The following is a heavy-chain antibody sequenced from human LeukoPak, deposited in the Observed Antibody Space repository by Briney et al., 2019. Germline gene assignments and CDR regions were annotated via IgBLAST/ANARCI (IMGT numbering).Heavy chain of an antibody. Sequence: SGGSLRLSCAASGFSFRAYAMSWVRQAPGKGLEWVSGISGSGSRTDYADSVKGRFTISRDNFKKTLYVQMNSLRAEDTAVYYCAKDLSLEYSSSSYFQYWGQGTLVTVSS. CDR3: AKDLSLEYSSSSYFQY. V-gene: IGHV3-23*01. D-gene: IGHD6-6*01. J-gene: IGHJ1*01. CDR2: ISGSGSRT. CDR1: GFSFRAYA.